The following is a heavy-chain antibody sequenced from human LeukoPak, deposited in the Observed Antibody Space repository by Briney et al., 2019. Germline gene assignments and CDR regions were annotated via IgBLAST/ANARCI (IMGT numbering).Heavy chain of an antibody. J-gene: IGHJ4*02. D-gene: IGHD5-18*01. V-gene: IGHV3-7*01. CDR1: GFTFSSYE. CDR2: IKQDGSEK. Sequence: PGGSLRLSCAASGFTFSSYEMNWVRQAPGKGLEWVANIKQDGSEKYYVDSVKGRFTISRDNAKNSLYLQMNSLRAEDTAVYYCARVDTAMVPVIDYWGQGTLVTVSS. CDR3: ARVDTAMVPVIDY.